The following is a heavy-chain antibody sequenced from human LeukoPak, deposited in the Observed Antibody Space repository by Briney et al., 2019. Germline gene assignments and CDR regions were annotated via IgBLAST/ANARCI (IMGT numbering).Heavy chain of an antibody. V-gene: IGHV3-48*04. J-gene: IGHJ3*02. CDR2: ISSGSSTI. CDR1: GFTFSSQS. Sequence: GGSLRLSCAGSGFTFSSQSMNWVRQTPGKGLEWISYISSGSSTIYYADSVEGRFTISRDNAKNSLYLQMNSLRAEDTALYYCEKDIGPEPDVFDIWGKGTMVTV. D-gene: IGHD1-14*01. CDR3: EKDIGPEPDVFDI.